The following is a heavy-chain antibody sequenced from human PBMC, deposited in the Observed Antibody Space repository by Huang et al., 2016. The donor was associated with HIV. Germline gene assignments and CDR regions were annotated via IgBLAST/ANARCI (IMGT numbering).Heavy chain of an antibody. J-gene: IGHJ4*02. CDR1: GGTFSSYA. Sequence: QVQLVQSGAEVKKPGSSVKVSCKASGGTFSSYAISWVRQAPGQGLEWMGGSIPILDAANYAQKCQGRVTITADESTSTAYMELSSLRAEDTAVYYCARAGEAYYDSSGYYYFDYWGQGTLVTVSS. CDR2: SIPILDAA. V-gene: IGHV1-69*01. D-gene: IGHD3-22*01. CDR3: ARAGEAYYDSSGYYYFDY.